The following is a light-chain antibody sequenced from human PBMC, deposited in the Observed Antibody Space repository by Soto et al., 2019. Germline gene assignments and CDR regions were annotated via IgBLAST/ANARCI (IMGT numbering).Light chain of an antibody. CDR3: SSFGGRNNV. V-gene: IGLV2-8*01. Sequence: QSVLAQPPSASGSPGQSVTISCTGTSSDVGGYDYVSWYQQHPGKAPKLMIYEVTKRPSGVPDRFSGSKSGNTASLTVSGLQAEDEADYYCSSFGGRNNVFGNGTKFTVL. CDR1: SSDVGGYDY. J-gene: IGLJ1*01. CDR2: EVT.